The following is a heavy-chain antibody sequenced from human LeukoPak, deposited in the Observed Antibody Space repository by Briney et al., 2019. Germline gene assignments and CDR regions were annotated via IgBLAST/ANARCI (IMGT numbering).Heavy chain of an antibody. V-gene: IGHV3-53*01. CDR3: ANSSRLDSSGYPF. J-gene: IGHJ4*02. Sequence: GGYLRRSCAASGFTGSDNFMSWVRQAPGQGLEWVSVLYNNGNTYYADSVKGGFTISRDNSKNTLYLQMNSLRAEHTAVYYCANSSRLDSSGYPFWGQGTLVTVSP. CDR2: LYNNGNT. D-gene: IGHD3-22*01. CDR1: GFTGSDNF.